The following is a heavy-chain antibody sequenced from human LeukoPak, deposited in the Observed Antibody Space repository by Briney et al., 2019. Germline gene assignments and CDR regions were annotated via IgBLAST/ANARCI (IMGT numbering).Heavy chain of an antibody. Sequence: SETLSLTCTVSGGSISSSSYYWGWIRQPPGKGLEWIGSIYYSGSTYYNPSLKSRVTISVDTSKNQFSLKLSSVTAADTAVYYCASSGVGGFDWLLSAAEYFQHWGQGTLVTVSS. CDR3: ASSGVGGFDWLLSAAEYFQH. CDR1: GGSISSSSYY. J-gene: IGHJ1*01. CDR2: IYYSGST. V-gene: IGHV4-39*01. D-gene: IGHD3-9*01.